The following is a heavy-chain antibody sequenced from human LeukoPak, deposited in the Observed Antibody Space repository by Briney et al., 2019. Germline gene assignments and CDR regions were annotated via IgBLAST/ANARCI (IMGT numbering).Heavy chain of an antibody. D-gene: IGHD6-13*01. CDR3: AREEQQPHDAFDI. Sequence: SETLSLTCAVYGGSFSGYYWSWIRQPPGKGLEWIGEINHSGSTNYNPSLKSRVTISVDTSKNQFSLKLSSVTAADTAVYYYAREEQQPHDAFDIWGQGTMVTVSS. CDR2: INHSGST. V-gene: IGHV4-34*01. J-gene: IGHJ3*02. CDR1: GGSFSGYY.